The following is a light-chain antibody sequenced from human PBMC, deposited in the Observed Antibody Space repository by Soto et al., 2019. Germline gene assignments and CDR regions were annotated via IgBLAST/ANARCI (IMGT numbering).Light chain of an antibody. J-gene: IGKJ2*01. CDR1: QSVSSY. Sequence: EIVLTQSPATLSLSPGERATLSCRASQSVSSYLAWYQQKPGQAPRLLIYDASNRATGIPARFSGSGSGTDFTLTIRNLEPEDFAVYYCQQRSNWPPYTFGQGTKLEIK. CDR2: DAS. CDR3: QQRSNWPPYT. V-gene: IGKV3-11*01.